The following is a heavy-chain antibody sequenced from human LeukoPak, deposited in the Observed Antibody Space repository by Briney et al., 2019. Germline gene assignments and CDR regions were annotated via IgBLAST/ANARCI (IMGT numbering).Heavy chain of an antibody. CDR1: GQTFTFYF. Sequence: AAPAKVSCKAAGQTFTFYFMHWVRQAPGQGFEWMGVINPKGGTTTYAQKFQGRVSMTTDTSTNTVYMELNSLRSDDTAVYYCTRAPNFDSGSYRHFQQWGQGTLVIVS. CDR3: TRAPNFDSGSYRHFQQ. D-gene: IGHD3-10*01. V-gene: IGHV1-46*01. CDR2: INPKGGTT. J-gene: IGHJ1*01.